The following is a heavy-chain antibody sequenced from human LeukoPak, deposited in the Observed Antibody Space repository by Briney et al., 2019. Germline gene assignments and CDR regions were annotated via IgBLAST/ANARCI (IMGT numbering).Heavy chain of an antibody. D-gene: IGHD2-2*01. CDR2: ISWNGGNV. CDR1: GFTFDDYA. Sequence: PGGSLRLSCVASGFTFDDYAMHWVRQAPGKGLEWVSGISWNGGNVAYADSVKGRFTISRDNSKNTLYLQMNSLRAEDTAVYYCAKRIVPAASSPYYYGMDVWGQGTTVTVSS. CDR3: AKRIVPAASSPYYYGMDV. V-gene: IGHV3-9*01. J-gene: IGHJ6*02.